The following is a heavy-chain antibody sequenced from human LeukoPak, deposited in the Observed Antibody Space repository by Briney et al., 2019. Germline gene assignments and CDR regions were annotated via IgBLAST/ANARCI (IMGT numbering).Heavy chain of an antibody. J-gene: IGHJ4*02. CDR2: ISGNSSSI. Sequence: GGSLRLSCAASGFTFSSYGMSRVRQAPGKGLEWVSYISGNSSSIYDADSVKGRFTISRDNAKNSLYLQMNSLRDEDTAVYYCARVSVFGTREYFDYWGQGTLVTVSS. CDR3: ARVSVFGTREYFDY. CDR1: GFTFSSYG. V-gene: IGHV3-48*02. D-gene: IGHD6-13*01.